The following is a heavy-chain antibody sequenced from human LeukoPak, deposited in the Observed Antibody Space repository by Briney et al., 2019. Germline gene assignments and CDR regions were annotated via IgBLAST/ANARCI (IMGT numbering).Heavy chain of an antibody. D-gene: IGHD3-10*01. Sequence: GASVKVSCKASGGTFSSYAISWVRQAPGQGLEWMGGIVPIFGTANYAQKFQGRVTITADESTSTAYMELSSLRSEDTAVYYCARCEGVRGPDTEKLKYYYYYMDVWGKGTTVTISS. CDR3: ARCEGVRGPDTEKLKYYYYYMDV. CDR2: IVPIFGTA. V-gene: IGHV1-69*13. CDR1: GGTFSSYA. J-gene: IGHJ6*03.